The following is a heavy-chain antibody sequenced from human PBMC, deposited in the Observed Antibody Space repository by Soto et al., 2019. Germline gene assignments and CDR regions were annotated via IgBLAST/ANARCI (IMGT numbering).Heavy chain of an antibody. Sequence: PSQTLSLTCTVSGDSIISSDFSWGWVRQPPGKGLKWIGSIFYLGSSYYNPSLKSRVTMSVDTSKNQCSLRLRSVTAADTALYFCARHSLALRKNNWFDPWGQGIMVTVSS. CDR1: GDSIISSDFS. CDR2: IFYLGSS. J-gene: IGHJ5*02. CDR3: ARHSLALRKNNWFDP. V-gene: IGHV4-39*01. D-gene: IGHD3-3*02.